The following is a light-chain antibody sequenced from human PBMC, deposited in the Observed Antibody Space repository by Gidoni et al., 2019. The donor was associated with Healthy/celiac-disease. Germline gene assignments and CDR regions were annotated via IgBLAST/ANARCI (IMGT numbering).Light chain of an antibody. V-gene: IGKV2-28*01. CDR2: LGS. J-gene: IGKJ2*01. CDR3: MQALQTPL. Sequence: DIVMTQSPLSLPVTPGEPASISCRSSQSLLHSNGYNYLDWYLQKPGQPPQLLIYLGSNRASGVPDRFSGSGSGTDFTLKISRVEAEDVGVYYCMQALQTPLFGQGTKLEIK. CDR1: QSLLHSNGYNY.